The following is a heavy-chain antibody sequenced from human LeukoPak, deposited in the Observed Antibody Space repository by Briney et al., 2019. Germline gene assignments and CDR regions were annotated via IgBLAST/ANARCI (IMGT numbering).Heavy chain of an antibody. V-gene: IGHV3-7*01. CDR3: ARDGSGSSMAV. D-gene: IGHD3-10*01. CDR2: IKQDGSEK. Sequence: GGSLRLSCVASGFTLSSYWMSWVRQAPGKGQEWVASIKQDGSEKYYVDSVKGRFTISRDDAKNSLYLQMNSLRDEDTAVYYCARDGSGSSMAVWGRGTLVTVSS. CDR1: GFTLSSYW. J-gene: IGHJ4*02.